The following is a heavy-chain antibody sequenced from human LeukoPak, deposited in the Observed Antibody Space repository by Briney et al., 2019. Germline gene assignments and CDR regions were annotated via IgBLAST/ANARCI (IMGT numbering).Heavy chain of an antibody. D-gene: IGHD6-19*01. CDR1: GFTFNSYA. CDR3: AKDLAVAGDLYYFDY. Sequence: SGGSLRLSCAASGFTFNSYAMSWVRQAPGKGLEWVSAISGSGGGTYYADSVKGRFTISRDNSKNTLYLQMNSLRADDTAVYYCAKDLAVAGDLYYFDYWGQGTLVTVSS. V-gene: IGHV3-23*01. J-gene: IGHJ4*02. CDR2: ISGSGGGT.